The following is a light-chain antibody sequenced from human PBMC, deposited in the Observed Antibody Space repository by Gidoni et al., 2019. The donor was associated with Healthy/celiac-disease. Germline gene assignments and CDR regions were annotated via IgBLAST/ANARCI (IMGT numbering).Light chain of an antibody. CDR2: WAS. J-gene: IGKJ2*01. CDR1: QSVLYSSNNKNY. CDR3: QQYYSTPYT. Sequence: DIVMTQSPDSLAVSLGERATINCKSSQSVLYSSNNKNYLAWYQHKPGQPPKLLIYWASTRESGVPDRFSGSGSGTDFTLTISSLQAEDVAAYYCQQYYSTPYTFXXXTKLEIK. V-gene: IGKV4-1*01.